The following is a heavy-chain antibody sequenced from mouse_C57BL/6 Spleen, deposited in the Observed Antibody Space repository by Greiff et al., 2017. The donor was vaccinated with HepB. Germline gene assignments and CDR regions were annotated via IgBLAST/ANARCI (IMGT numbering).Heavy chain of an antibody. J-gene: IGHJ3*01. CDR3: ARWDYDVAY. D-gene: IGHD2-4*01. V-gene: IGHV5-15*04. Sequence: EVKLEESGGGLVQPGGSLKLSCAASGFTFSDYGMAWVRQAPRKGPEWVAFISNLAYSIYYADTVTGRFTISRENAKNTLYLEMSSLRSEDTAMYYCARWDYDVAYWGQGTLVTVSA. CDR1: GFTFSDYG. CDR2: ISNLAYSI.